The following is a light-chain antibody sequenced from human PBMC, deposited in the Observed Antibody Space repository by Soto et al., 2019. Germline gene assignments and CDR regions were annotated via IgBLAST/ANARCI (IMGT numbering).Light chain of an antibody. V-gene: IGKV1-39*01. CDR2: ATS. CDR3: QQTYNTPLT. J-gene: IGKJ4*01. CDR1: QNVASY. Sequence: DIQMTQSPSSLSASVGDKVTITCRASQNVASYLNWYQQKLGTAPKVLIYATSTLKTGVPSRFSGSGSGTEFILTITSLPPEDFATYYCQQTYNTPLTFGGGTKVEIK.